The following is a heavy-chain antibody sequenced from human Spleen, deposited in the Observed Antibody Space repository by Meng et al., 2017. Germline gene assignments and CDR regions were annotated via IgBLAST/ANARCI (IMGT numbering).Heavy chain of an antibody. CDR3: ARRSWSYDWFDS. Sequence: GESLKISCKGSGYSFTSYWIGWVRQVPGKGLEWMGIIYPGDSDTRYSPSFQGQVTISADSSINTAYLQRSSLKASDTAIYYCARRSWSYDWFDSWGQGTLVTVSS. J-gene: IGHJ5*01. V-gene: IGHV5-51*01. CDR2: IYPGDSDT. D-gene: IGHD1-26*01. CDR1: GYSFTSYW.